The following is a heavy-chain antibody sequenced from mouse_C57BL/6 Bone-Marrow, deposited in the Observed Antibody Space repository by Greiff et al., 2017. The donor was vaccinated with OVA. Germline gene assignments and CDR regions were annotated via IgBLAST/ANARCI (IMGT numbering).Heavy chain of an antibody. CDR1: GYTFTSYG. D-gene: IGHD2-1*01. Sequence: QVQLQQSGAELARPGASVKLSCKASGYTFTSYGLSWVKQRTGQGLEWIGEIYPRSGNTYYNEKFKGKATLTADKSSSTADMELRSLTSEDSAVYFCARALYGNYPFAYWGQGTLVTVSA. J-gene: IGHJ3*01. CDR2: IYPRSGNT. V-gene: IGHV1-81*01. CDR3: ARALYGNYPFAY.